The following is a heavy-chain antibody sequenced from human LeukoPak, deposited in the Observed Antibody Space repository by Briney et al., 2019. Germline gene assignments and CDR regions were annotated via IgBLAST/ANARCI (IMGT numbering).Heavy chain of an antibody. CDR1: GYSINSGYH. CDR3: ARHYLYDTSGDGPYYFDF. D-gene: IGHD3-22*01. CDR2: IYHSGST. J-gene: IGHJ4*02. Sequence: SETLSLTCIVSGYSINSGYHWGWVRQPPGTGLEWIGSIYHSGSTYYNPSLKSRVTISIDTSKSQFSLKLSSVTASDTAVYYCARHYLYDTSGDGPYYFDFWGQGTLVTVSS. V-gene: IGHV4-38-2*02.